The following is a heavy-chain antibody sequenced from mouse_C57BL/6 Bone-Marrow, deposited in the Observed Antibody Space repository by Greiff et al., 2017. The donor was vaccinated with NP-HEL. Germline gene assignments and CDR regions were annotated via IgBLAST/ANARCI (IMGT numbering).Heavy chain of an antibody. CDR3: ARTRPRDY. V-gene: IGHV5-6*01. Sequence: EVQVVESGGDLVKPGGSLKLSCAASGFTFSSYGMSWVRQTPDKRLEWVATISSGGSYTYYPDSVKGRFTISRDNAKNTLYLQMSSLKSEDTAMYYCARTRPRDYWGQGTSVTVSS. CDR2: ISSGGSYT. J-gene: IGHJ4*01. CDR1: GFTFSSYG.